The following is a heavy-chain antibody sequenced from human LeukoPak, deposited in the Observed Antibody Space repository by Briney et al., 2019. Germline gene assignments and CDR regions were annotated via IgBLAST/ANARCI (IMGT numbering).Heavy chain of an antibody. V-gene: IGHV3-53*05. D-gene: IGHD1-26*01. CDR1: GFSVSSKY. CDR2: IYSADST. CDR3: AKDRSGSYFFYFDS. Sequence: PGGSLRLSCAASGFSVSSKYVSWVRQAPGKGLEWVSMIYSADSTRYADSVKGRFTVSRDNSKNSLYLQMNSLTSEDTALYYCAKDRSGSYFFYFDSWGQGTLVTVSS. J-gene: IGHJ4*02.